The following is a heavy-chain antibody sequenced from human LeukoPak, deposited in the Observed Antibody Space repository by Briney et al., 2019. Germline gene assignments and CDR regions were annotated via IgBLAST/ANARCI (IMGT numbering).Heavy chain of an antibody. Sequence: ASVKVSCKASGYTFTSYGISCVRQAPGQGLEWMGWISAYNGNTNYAQKLQGRVTMTTDTSTSTAYMELRSLRSDDTAVYYCARDQLPDIVVVLNYYYGMDVWGQGTTVTVSS. D-gene: IGHD2-2*01. CDR3: ARDQLPDIVVVLNYYYGMDV. CDR1: GYTFTSYG. CDR2: ISAYNGNT. V-gene: IGHV1-18*01. J-gene: IGHJ6*02.